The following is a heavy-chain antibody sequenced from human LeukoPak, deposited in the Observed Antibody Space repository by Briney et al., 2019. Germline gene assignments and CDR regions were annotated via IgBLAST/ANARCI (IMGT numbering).Heavy chain of an antibody. J-gene: IGHJ6*02. D-gene: IGHD2-15*01. CDR1: GGSVSSGSYH. V-gene: IGHV4-61*02. CDR3: ARDPVGHCSGGSCPPGYYYGMDV. Sequence: PSETLSLTCTVSGGSVSSGSYHWSWIRQPAGKGLEWIGRIYTNGITHYNPSLKSRVTMSIDTSKNQFSLQLSSVTAAGTAVYYCARDPVGHCSGGSCPPGYYYGMDVWGQGTTVTVSS. CDR2: IYTNGIT.